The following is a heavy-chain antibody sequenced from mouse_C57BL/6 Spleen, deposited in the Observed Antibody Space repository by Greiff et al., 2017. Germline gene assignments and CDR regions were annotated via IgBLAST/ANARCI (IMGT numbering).Heavy chain of an antibody. CDR2: IDPSDSYT. V-gene: IGHV1-69*01. CDR1: GYTFTSYW. D-gene: IGHD2-5*01. CDR3: ARRQDYSNYDY. Sequence: QVQLQQPGAELVMPGASVKLSCKASGYTFTSYWMHWVKQRPGQGLEWIGEIDPSDSYTNYNQKFKGKSTLTVDKSSSTAYMQLSSLTSEDSAVYYCARRQDYSNYDYWGQGTTLTVSS. J-gene: IGHJ2*01.